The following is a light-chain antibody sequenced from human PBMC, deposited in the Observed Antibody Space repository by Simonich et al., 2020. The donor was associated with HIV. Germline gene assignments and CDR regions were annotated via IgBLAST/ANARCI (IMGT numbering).Light chain of an antibody. CDR3: QSYDSSNRV. CDR1: RGSIASNY. CDR2: EDN. V-gene: IGLV6-57*03. Sequence: NFMLTQPHSVSESPGKTVTISCTRSRGSIASNYVQWYQPRPGSAPTTVIYEDNQRPPGVPDRFSGSIDSSSNSASLTISGLKTEDEADYYCQSYDSSNRVFGGGTKLTVL. J-gene: IGLJ3*02.